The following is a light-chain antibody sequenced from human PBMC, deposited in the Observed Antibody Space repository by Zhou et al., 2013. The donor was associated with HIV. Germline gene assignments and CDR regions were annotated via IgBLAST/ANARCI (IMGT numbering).Light chain of an antibody. J-gene: IGKJ4*01. CDR1: QNIFTY. V-gene: IGKV1-5*03. CDR2: KTS. Sequence: DLQMTQSPSTLSASVGDRVTITCRASQNIFTYLAWYQQKPGKAPDVLIYKTSNLQSGVPSRFSGSGFGTEFTLTISSLQPDDFATYYCQQYSDHSALTFGGGTKVEDQT. CDR3: QQYSDHSALT.